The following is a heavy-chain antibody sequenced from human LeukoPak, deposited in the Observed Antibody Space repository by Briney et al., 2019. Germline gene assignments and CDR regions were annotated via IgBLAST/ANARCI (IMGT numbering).Heavy chain of an antibody. J-gene: IGHJ4*02. CDR3: ANGIVATTGFDY. D-gene: IGHD5-12*01. V-gene: IGHV3-30*18. CDR1: GFTFSSYG. CDR2: ISYDGSNK. Sequence: GGSLRLSCAASGFTFSSYGMHWVRQAPGKGLEWVAVISYDGSNKHYADSVKGRFTISRDNSKNTLYLQMNSLRAEDTAVYYCANGIVATTGFDYWGQGTLVTVSS.